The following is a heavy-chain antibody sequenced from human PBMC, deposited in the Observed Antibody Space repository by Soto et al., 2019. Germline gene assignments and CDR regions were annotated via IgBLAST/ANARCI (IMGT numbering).Heavy chain of an antibody. CDR1: GYTFTSYD. CDR3: VRGHYYDFWSPDDAFDI. CDR2: MNPNSGNT. Sequence: QVQLVQSGAEVKKPGASVKVSCKASGYTFTSYDINWVRQATGQGLEWMGWMNPNSGNTGYAQKFQGRVTMTRNTSISTAYMELSSLRSEDTAVYYCVRGHYYDFWSPDDAFDIWGQGTMVTVSS. V-gene: IGHV1-8*01. J-gene: IGHJ3*02. D-gene: IGHD3-3*01.